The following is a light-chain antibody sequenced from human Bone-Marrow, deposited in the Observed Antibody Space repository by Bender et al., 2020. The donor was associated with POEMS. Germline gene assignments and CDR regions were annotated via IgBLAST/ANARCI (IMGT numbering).Light chain of an antibody. CDR1: ISDVGSYNL. CDR3: SSWDDSLKGWV. V-gene: IGLV1-44*01. Sequence: QSALTQPASVSGSPGQSITISCTGTISDVGSYNLVSWYQHLPGSAPRLVVYSNYQRPSGVPARFSGSKSGTSASLAISDIQSEDEGDYYCSSWDDSLKGWVFGGGTKVTVL. J-gene: IGLJ2*01. CDR2: SNY.